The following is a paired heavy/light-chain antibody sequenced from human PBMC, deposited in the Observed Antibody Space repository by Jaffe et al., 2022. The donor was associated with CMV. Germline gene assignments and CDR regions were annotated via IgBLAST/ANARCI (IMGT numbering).Heavy chain of an antibody. J-gene: IGHJ6*03. CDR3: AREPTTGDIYYSYMDV. V-gene: IGHV6-1*01. CDR2: TYYRSNWYN. CDR1: GDSVFSNSAA. Sequence: QVQLQQSGPGLVKPSQTLSLTCAISGDSVFSNSAAWNWIRQSPSRGLEWLGRTYYRSNWYNDYAVSVMSRITINPDTSKNQFSLHLKSVTPEDTAVYFCAREPTTGDIYYSYMDVWGKGTPVTVSS. D-gene: IGHD1-26*01.
Light chain of an antibody. CDR1: QRSPSRF. CDR3: QQYGNSPYP. J-gene: IGKJ2*01. V-gene: IGKV3-20*01. Sequence: EIVLTQSPGTLSLSPGERATLSCRASQRSPSRFLAWYQQKRGQAPRLLIYDASRRATGIPDRFSGSASGTDFTLTISGLEPEDFAVYYCQQYGNSPYPFGQGTKLVI. CDR2: DAS.